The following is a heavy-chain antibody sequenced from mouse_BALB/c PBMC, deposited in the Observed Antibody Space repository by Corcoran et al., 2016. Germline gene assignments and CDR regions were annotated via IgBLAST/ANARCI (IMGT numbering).Heavy chain of an antibody. Sequence: EVQLQQSGPELVKPGASVKISCKASGYTFTDYNMGWVKQSHGKSLEWIGDINPNNGGTIYNQKFKGKATLTVDKSSSTAYMELRSLTSEDTAVYYCARRDPTVVYFDYWGQGTTLTVSS. CDR2: INPNNGGT. V-gene: IGHV1-18*01. CDR1: GYTFTDYN. D-gene: IGHD1-1*01. J-gene: IGHJ2*01. CDR3: ARRDPTVVYFDY.